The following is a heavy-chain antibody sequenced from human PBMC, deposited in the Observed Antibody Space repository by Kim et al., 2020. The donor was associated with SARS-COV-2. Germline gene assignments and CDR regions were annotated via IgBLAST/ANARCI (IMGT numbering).Heavy chain of an antibody. V-gene: IGHV3-48*01. CDR3: VRDGRPIIWYTALDS. D-gene: IGHD6-13*01. J-gene: IGHJ4*02. CDR2: ISNDDGGT. CDR1: GFTFSDYR. Sequence: GGSLRLSCAAFGFTFSDYRMNWVRQAPGKGLEWLSFISNDDGGTYYADSVRGRFTVSRDDAKNSLYLQMNSLTVDDTAVYYCVRDGRPIIWYTALDSWGQGTLVTVSS.